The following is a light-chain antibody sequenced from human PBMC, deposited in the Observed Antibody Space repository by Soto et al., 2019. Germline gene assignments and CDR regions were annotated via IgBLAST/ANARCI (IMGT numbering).Light chain of an antibody. V-gene: IGKV3-11*01. CDR2: EAS. J-gene: IGKJ4*01. CDR1: QTVNTG. Sequence: EIVLTQSPATLSLSPGERATLSCRASQTVNTGLAWYQQKPGQAPRLLIYEASIRATGIPVRFGGSGSGTDFSLTISSLEPEDVGVYYCPQRGGWPLTFGGGTRLEIK. CDR3: PQRGGWPLT.